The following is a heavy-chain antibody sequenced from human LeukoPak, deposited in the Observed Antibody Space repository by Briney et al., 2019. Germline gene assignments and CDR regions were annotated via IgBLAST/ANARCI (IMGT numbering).Heavy chain of an antibody. CDR2: IYHSGST. CDR3: GARLRDELYGMDV. D-gene: IGHD4-17*01. Sequence: SETLSLTCAVSGGSISSGGYSWSWIRQPPGKGLEWIVYIYHSGSTYYNPSLKSRVTIPVDRSKNQFSLKLSSVTAADTAVYYCGARLRDELYGMDVWGQGTTVTVSS. V-gene: IGHV4-30-2*01. J-gene: IGHJ6*02. CDR1: GGSISSGGYS.